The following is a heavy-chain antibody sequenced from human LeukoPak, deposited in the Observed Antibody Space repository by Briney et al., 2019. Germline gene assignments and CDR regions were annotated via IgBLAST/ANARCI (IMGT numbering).Heavy chain of an antibody. CDR3: AREFRRYCSGGNCYSPLEYAFDI. CDR1: GYTFTGYY. CDR2: INPNSGGT. J-gene: IGHJ3*02. D-gene: IGHD2-15*01. V-gene: IGHV1-2*02. Sequence: ASVKVSCKASGYTFTGYYMHRVRQAPGQGLEWMGWINPNSGGTNYAQRFQGRVTMTRDTSISTAYMELSRLRSDDTAVYYCAREFRRYCSGGNCYSPLEYAFDIWGQGTMVTVSS.